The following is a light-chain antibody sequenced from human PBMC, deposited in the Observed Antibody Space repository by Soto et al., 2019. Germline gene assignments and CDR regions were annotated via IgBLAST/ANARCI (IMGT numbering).Light chain of an antibody. J-gene: IGKJ5*01. CDR1: QSLLHSNGYSY. V-gene: IGKV2-28*01. CDR2: LGS. Sequence: DIVMTQSPLFLPVTPGEPASISCRSSQSLLHSNGYSYFDWYLQKPGQSPQLLIYLGSNRASGVPDRFSGSGSGTDFTLNISRVEAEEVGVYYCMQALHPPLTIGQGTRLEIK. CDR3: MQALHPPLT.